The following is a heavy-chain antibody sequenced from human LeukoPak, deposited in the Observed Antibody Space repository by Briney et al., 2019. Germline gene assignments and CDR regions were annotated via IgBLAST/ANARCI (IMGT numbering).Heavy chain of an antibody. D-gene: IGHD5-18*01. V-gene: IGHV3-15*01. J-gene: IGHJ4*02. Sequence: GGSLRLSCAASGFTFSNACMSWVRQAPGEGLEGGGHIKGKTDGGTTDYAAPVQGTFTISRDDSKNTLFLQMNSLKAEDTAVYYCTTGTWIQLWLADYWGQGTLVTVSS. CDR3: TTGTWIQLWLADY. CDR2: IKGKTDGGTT. CDR1: GFTFSNAC.